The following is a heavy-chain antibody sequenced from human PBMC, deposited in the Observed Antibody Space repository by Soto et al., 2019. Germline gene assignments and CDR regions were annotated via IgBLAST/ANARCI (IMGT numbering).Heavy chain of an antibody. D-gene: IGHD3-16*01. CDR1: GGSITSSNYY. CDR3: ATYYDNGDYYFDY. Sequence: QLQLQESGPGLVKPSGTLSLTCSVSGGSITSSNYYWGWIRQPPGKGLEWIGSIYYSGSTYYNPAPKRRVTVSADTSKNQFSLKLSSVTAADTAVYYCATYYDNGDYYFDYWGQGTLVIVSS. J-gene: IGHJ4*02. CDR2: IYYSGST. V-gene: IGHV4-39*01.